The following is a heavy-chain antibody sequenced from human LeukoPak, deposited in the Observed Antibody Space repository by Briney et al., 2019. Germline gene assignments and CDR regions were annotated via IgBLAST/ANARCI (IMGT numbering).Heavy chain of an antibody. V-gene: IGHV3-53*01. Sequence: GGSLRLSCAASGFTVSSNCMSWVRQAPGKGLEWVSVIYSGGSTYYADSVKGRFTISRDNSKNTLYLQMNSLRVEDTAVYYCASEDSGYVALKYWGQGTLVTVSS. D-gene: IGHD5-12*01. CDR3: ASEDSGYVALKY. CDR1: GFTVSSNC. J-gene: IGHJ4*02. CDR2: IYSGGST.